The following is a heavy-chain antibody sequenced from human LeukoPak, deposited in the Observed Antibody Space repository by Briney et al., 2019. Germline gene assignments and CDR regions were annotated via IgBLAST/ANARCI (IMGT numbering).Heavy chain of an antibody. CDR3: AKDVRVGGGGMDV. D-gene: IGHD1-26*01. CDR1: GFAFNNYA. V-gene: IGHV3-23*01. CDR2: ISSSGFNA. Sequence: GGSLRLSCAASGFAFNNYAMNWVRQAPGKGLEWVSLISSSGFNAYYVDSVKGRFTISRDKSKNTVYLQMNSLRGEDTAVYYCAKDVRVGGGGMDVWGQGTPVTVSS. J-gene: IGHJ6*02.